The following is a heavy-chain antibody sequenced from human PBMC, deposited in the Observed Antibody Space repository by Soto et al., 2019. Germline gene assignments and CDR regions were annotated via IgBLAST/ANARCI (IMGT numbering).Heavy chain of an antibody. CDR3: ASSIN. J-gene: IGHJ4*02. CDR2: IWYDGSNK. CDR1: GFPFSIYG. V-gene: IGHV3-33*03. Sequence: GGSLRLSCAASGFPFSIYGMHWVRHAPGKGMDWVGVIWYDGSNKDYAESVKGRFTISRDNSKNMLYLQMNSLRADDTAVYYCASSINWGQGTLVTVSS.